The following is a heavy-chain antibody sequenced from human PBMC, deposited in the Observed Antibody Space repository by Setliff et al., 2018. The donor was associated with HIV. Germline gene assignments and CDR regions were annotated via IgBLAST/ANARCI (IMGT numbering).Heavy chain of an antibody. Sequence: PGGSLRLSCTASGFTFGDYTLSWVRQAPGKGLEWVGFIRSKPHGGTTEYGASVKGRFTMSRDDSKSIAYLQMNSLKTEDTAVYYCTGNRNYAFDIWGQGTMVT. CDR3: TGNRNYAFDI. V-gene: IGHV3-49*04. J-gene: IGHJ3*02. CDR1: GFTFGDYT. CDR2: IRSKPHGGTT.